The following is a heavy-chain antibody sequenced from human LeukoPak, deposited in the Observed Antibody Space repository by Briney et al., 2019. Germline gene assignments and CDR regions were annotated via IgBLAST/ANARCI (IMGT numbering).Heavy chain of an antibody. CDR3: ARDGYSGYGGYYMDV. J-gene: IGHJ6*03. D-gene: IGHD5-12*01. Sequence: ASVKVSCKASGYTFTGYYMHWVRQARGQGLEWMGWINPNSGGTNYAQKFQGRVTMTRDTSINTAYMELSRLRSDDTAVYYCARDGYSGYGGYYMDVWGKGTTVTVSS. CDR2: INPNSGGT. V-gene: IGHV1-2*02. CDR1: GYTFTGYY.